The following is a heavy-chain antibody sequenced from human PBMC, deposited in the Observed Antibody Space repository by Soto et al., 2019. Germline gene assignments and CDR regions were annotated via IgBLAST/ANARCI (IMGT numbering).Heavy chain of an antibody. CDR1: GYTFTSYG. J-gene: IGHJ3*02. CDR2: ISAYNGNT. Sequence: ASVKVSCKASGYTFTSYGISWVRQAPGQGLEWMGWISAYNGNTNYAQKLQGRVTMTTDTSTSTAYMELRSLRSDDTAVYYCARERSGWENVGAFDIWGQGTMVTVSS. CDR3: ARERSGWENVGAFDI. V-gene: IGHV1-18*01. D-gene: IGHD6-19*01.